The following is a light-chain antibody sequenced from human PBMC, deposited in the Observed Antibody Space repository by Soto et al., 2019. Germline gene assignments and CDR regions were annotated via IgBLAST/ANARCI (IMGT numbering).Light chain of an antibody. J-gene: IGKJ1*01. V-gene: IGKV3-15*01. Sequence: EIVMTQSPATLSVSPGERATLSCRASQSVSSSLAWYQQKPGQAPRLLIYGASTRATGIPARFSGSGSGTEFTLTISSLQSEDFAVYYCQQYNNWPPWTFXQGTKVDIK. CDR1: QSVSSS. CDR2: GAS. CDR3: QQYNNWPPWT.